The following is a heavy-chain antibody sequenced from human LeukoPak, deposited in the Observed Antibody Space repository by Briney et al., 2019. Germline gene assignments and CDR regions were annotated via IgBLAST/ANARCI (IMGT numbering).Heavy chain of an antibody. J-gene: IGHJ4*02. V-gene: IGHV3-23*01. CDR1: GFTFSSYA. Sequence: PGGSLRLSCAASGFTFSSYAMSWVRQAPGKGLEWVSAISGSGGSTYYADSVKGRFTISRDNSKNTLYLQMNSLRAEDTAVYYCARDAGGPFDLLWFGELRMGNFDYWGQGTLVTVSS. D-gene: IGHD3-10*01. CDR2: ISGSGGST. CDR3: ARDAGGPFDLLWFGELRMGNFDY.